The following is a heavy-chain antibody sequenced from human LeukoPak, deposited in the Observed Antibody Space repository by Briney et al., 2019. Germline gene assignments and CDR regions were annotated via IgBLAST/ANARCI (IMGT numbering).Heavy chain of an antibody. CDR2: ISNNGADI. D-gene: IGHD3-22*01. V-gene: IGHV3-64*01. Sequence: GGSLRLSCTASGFTFSSYIMHWVRQAPGKALEYVSAISNNGADIYYAKSVKGRFSISRDNSKNTLYLEIDNLRSEDMAVYYCVGATYDNQPFDFWGQGTLVTVSS. J-gene: IGHJ4*02. CDR3: VGATYDNQPFDF. CDR1: GFTFSSYI.